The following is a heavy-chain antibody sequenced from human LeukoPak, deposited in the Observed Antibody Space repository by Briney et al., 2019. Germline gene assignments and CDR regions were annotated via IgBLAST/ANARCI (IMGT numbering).Heavy chain of an antibody. CDR3: AKDDGYGDYDY. CDR2: INADGGRT. D-gene: IGHD4-17*01. V-gene: IGHV3-43*02. CDR1: GFTFDGYA. Sequence: PGGSLRLSCVASGFTFDGYAVHWVRQAPGRGREWVSLINADGGRTYYADSVNGRFTISRDNSKNTLYLQMNSLRAEDTAVYYCAKDDGYGDYDYWGQGTLVTVSS. J-gene: IGHJ4*02.